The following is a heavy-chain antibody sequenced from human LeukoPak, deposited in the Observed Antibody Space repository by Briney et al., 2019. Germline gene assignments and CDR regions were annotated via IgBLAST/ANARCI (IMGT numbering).Heavy chain of an antibody. D-gene: IGHD3-3*01. J-gene: IGHJ6*02. CDR1: GGSISSYY. CDR3: ARHGVARYGMDV. CDR2: IYYSGST. Sequence: PSETLSLTCTVSGGSISSYYWSWIRQPPGKGLEWIGYIYYSGSTNYNPSLKSRVTISVDTSKNQFSLKLSSVTAADTAVYYCARHGVARYGMDVWGQGTTVTVSS. V-gene: IGHV4-59*08.